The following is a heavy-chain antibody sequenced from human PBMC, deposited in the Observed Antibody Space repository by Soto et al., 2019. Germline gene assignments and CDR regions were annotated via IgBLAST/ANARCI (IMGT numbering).Heavy chain of an antibody. CDR3: VRDYLLTGFDT. J-gene: IGHJ5*02. Sequence: PSETLSLTCTVSNGSIGTYYWTWVRQPPGKGLEWIGYVYYSGNTNYNPSLKSRVGMSIDTSKNQFSLELKSVTAADTATYFCVRDYLLTGFDTWGQGTLVTVSS. CDR1: NGSIGTYY. CDR2: VYYSGNT. V-gene: IGHV4-59*01. D-gene: IGHD3-9*01.